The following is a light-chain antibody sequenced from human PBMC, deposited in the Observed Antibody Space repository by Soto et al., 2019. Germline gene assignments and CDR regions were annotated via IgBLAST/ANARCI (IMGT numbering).Light chain of an antibody. CDR2: GAS. V-gene: IGKV1-27*01. CDR1: QGISNY. Sequence: DIQMTQSPSSLSASVGDRVTITCRASQGISNYLAWYQQKPGKVPRLLIYGASTLQSGVPSRYSGSGSGTDFTLTISSLQPKDVATYYCQNYNSYSQFTFGHGTKVDIK. J-gene: IGKJ3*01. CDR3: QNYNSYSQFT.